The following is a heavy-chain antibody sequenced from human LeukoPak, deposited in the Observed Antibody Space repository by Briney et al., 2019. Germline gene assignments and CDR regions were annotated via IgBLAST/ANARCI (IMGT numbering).Heavy chain of an antibody. Sequence: GGSLRLSCAASGFTFSSYAMSWVRQAPGKGLEWVSAISGSGGRIYYADSVKGRFTISRDNSKNTLYLQMNSLRAEDTAVYYSAKGSAYYYDSSGYYYWGQGTLVTVPS. D-gene: IGHD3-22*01. CDR1: GFTFSSYA. V-gene: IGHV3-23*01. CDR2: ISGSGGRI. J-gene: IGHJ4*02. CDR3: AKGSAYYYDSSGYYY.